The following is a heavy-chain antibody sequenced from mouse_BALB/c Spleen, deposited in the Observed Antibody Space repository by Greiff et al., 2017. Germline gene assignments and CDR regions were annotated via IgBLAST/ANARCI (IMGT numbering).Heavy chain of an antibody. V-gene: IGHV1-9*01. CDR3: AKRHYYERSYAMDY. CDR1: GYTFSSYW. D-gene: IGHD1-2*01. CDR2: ILPGSGST. J-gene: IGHJ4*01. Sequence: VQLQQSGAELMKPGASVKISCKATGYTFSSYWIEWVKQRPGHGLEWIGEILPGSGSTNYNEKFKGKATFTANTSSNTAYMQLSSLTSEDSAVYYCAKRHYYERSYAMDYWGQGTSVTVSA.